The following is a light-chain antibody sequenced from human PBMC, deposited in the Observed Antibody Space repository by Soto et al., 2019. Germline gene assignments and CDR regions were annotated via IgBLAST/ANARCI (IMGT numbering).Light chain of an antibody. Sequence: QSALTQPASVSGSPGQSITISCTGSSSDAGNYNLVSWYQQHPGKAPKLMIYEGSKRPSGVSDRFSGSKSGNTASLKISELQAEDEADYYCCSYAGGSTSVVFGGGTKLTVL. CDR3: CSYAGGSTSVV. CDR2: EGS. J-gene: IGLJ2*01. V-gene: IGLV2-23*01. CDR1: SSDAGNYNL.